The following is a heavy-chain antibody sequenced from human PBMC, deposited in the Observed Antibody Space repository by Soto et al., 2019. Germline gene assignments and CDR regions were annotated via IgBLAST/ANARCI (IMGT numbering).Heavy chain of an antibody. CDR1: GFSVSSYY. CDR3: ARCDSNYYGMDV. CDR2: IYTGGST. J-gene: IGHJ6*02. D-gene: IGHD4-4*01. Sequence: PGGSLRLSCAASGFSVSSYYMSWVRQAPGKGLEWVSVIYTGGSTHYADSVKGRFTISRHNSKNTLYLQMNSLRAEDTAVYYCARCDSNYYGMDVWGQGTTVTVSS. V-gene: IGHV3-53*04.